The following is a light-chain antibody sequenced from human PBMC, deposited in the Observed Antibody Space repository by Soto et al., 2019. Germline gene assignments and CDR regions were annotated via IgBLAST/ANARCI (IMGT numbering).Light chain of an antibody. CDR1: SSNIGAGYE. J-gene: IGLJ2*01. Sequence: QLVLAQPPSVSGAPGQRVTITCTRSSSNIGAGYEVHWYQQLPGTAPKRLIYGNRNRPSGVPDRFSVSRSGTSASLAITGLQADDEADYYCQSYDNSLSGHVVFGGGTKLTVL. V-gene: IGLV1-40*01. CDR3: QSYDNSLSGHVV. CDR2: GNR.